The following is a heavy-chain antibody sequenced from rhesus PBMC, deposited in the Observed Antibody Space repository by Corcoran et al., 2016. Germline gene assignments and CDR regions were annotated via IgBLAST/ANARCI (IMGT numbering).Heavy chain of an antibody. J-gene: IGHJ6*01. CDR2: INSGGGNT. Sequence: EVQLVETGGGLVQPGGSLKLSCAASGFTFSSYGMSWVRQASGKGLEWVSAINSGGGNTDSADSVKGRFTISRDNSKNTLSLQMNSLRAEDTAVYYCAKDLYSSWSGLDSWGQGVVVTVSS. D-gene: IGHD6-13*01. CDR1: GFTFSSYG. V-gene: IGHV3S5*01. CDR3: AKDLYSSWSGLDS.